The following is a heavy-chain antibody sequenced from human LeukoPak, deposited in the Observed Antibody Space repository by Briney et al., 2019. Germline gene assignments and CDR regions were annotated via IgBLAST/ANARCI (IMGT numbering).Heavy chain of an antibody. J-gene: IGHJ5*02. D-gene: IGHD2-2*01. CDR2: ISSSSSTI. CDR1: GFTFSSYS. Sequence: GGSLRLSCAASGFTFSSYSMNWVRQAPGKGLEWVSYISSSSSTIYYADSVKGRFTISRDNAKNSLYLQMNSLRAEDTAVYYCARGEYQLPMGIRFDPWGQGTLVTVSS. V-gene: IGHV3-48*01. CDR3: ARGEYQLPMGIRFDP.